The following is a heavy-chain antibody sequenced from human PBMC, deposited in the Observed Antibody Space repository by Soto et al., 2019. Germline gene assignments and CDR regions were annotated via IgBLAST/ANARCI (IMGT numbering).Heavy chain of an antibody. D-gene: IGHD1-1*01. Sequence: QVQLQESGSGLVKPSQSLSLTCTVSGVSLNTADTWWSWIRQSPGKGLEFIGYYHSGGSTYYDAPFRRGVIISADTSNSQFSLKLSSVTVADTAVYFCVRSRQMESGNDYGLDVWGQGTTVTVSS. CDR1: GVSLNTADTW. J-gene: IGHJ6*02. CDR2: YHSGGST. V-gene: IGHV4-30-4*01. CDR3: VRSRQMESGNDYGLDV.